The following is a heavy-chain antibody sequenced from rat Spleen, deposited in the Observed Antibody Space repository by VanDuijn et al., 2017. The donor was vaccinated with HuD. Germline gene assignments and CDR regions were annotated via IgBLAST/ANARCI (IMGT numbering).Heavy chain of an antibody. CDR2: ISTSGST. D-gene: IGHD1-2*01. J-gene: IGHJ2*01. V-gene: IGHV5-31*01. Sequence: EVQLVESGGGLVQPGRSLKLSCVASGFTFNNYWMTWIRQAPGKGLEWVASISTSGSTYYPDSVKGRFTISRDNAKSTLYLQMNSLRSEDTATYYCTRDPRYYSSYIYPLGYFDYWGQGVMVTVSS. CDR1: GFTFNNYW. CDR3: TRDPRYYSSYIYPLGYFDY.